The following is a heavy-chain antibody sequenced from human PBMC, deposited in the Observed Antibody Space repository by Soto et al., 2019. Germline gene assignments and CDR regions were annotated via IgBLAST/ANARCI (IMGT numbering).Heavy chain of an antibody. CDR3: ARSRFYSSGSNNWFDP. CDR2: IYPGDSDT. CDR1: GYSFTSYS. Sequence: PGESLEICRKGSGYSFTSYSLGWVRQMTGKGLEWMGIIYPGDSDTRYSPSFQRQVTISADKSIGTAYLQWSSLKASDNAMYYCARSRFYSSGSNNWFDPWGQGTLVTVSS. J-gene: IGHJ5*02. D-gene: IGHD6-19*01. V-gene: IGHV5-51*01.